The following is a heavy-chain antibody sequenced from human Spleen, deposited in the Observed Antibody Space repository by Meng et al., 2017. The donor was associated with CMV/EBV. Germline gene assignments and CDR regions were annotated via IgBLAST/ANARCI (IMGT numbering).Heavy chain of an antibody. D-gene: IGHD6-19*01. J-gene: IGHJ4*02. Sequence: HVQLQESGPGLVKPSETLSLTCAVYGGSFSGYYWSWIRQPPGKGLEWIGEINHSGSTNYNPSLKSRVTISVDTSKNQFSLKLSSVTAADTAVYYCARGGYYYSSGWYSDYWGQGTLVTVSS. V-gene: IGHV4-34*01. CDR3: ARGGYYYSSGWYSDY. CDR1: GGSFSGYY. CDR2: INHSGST.